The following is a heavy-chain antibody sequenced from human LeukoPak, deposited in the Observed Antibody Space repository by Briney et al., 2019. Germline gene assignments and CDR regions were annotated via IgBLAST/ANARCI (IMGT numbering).Heavy chain of an antibody. V-gene: IGHV3-74*01. D-gene: IGHD5-18*01. Sequence: QPGGSLRLSCAASGFTFSSYWMHWVRQAPGKGLVWVSRINSDGSSSNYADSVKGRFTISRDNAENTLYLQMNSLGVEDTAVYYCAREKGIQLWSSPPPFDYWGQGTLATVSS. CDR2: INSDGSSS. CDR1: GFTFSSYW. CDR3: AREKGIQLWSSPPPFDY. J-gene: IGHJ4*02.